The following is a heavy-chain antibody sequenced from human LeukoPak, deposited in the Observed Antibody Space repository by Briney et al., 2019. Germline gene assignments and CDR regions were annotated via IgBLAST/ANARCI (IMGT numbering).Heavy chain of an antibody. D-gene: IGHD3-3*02. CDR1: GFTFSSYW. Sequence: PGGSLRLSCAASGFTFSSYWMSWVRQAPGKGLEWVSTIRSSGTNTYYADSVKGRFTISRDISENTLYLQMNSLRVEDTAVYYCAKGFSNIWYYFDYRGQGTLVTVSS. V-gene: IGHV3-23*01. CDR3: AKGFSNIWYYFDY. CDR2: IRSSGTNT. J-gene: IGHJ4*02.